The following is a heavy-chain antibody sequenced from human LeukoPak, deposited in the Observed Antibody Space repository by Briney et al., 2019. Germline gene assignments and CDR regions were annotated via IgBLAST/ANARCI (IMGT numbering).Heavy chain of an antibody. CDR3: ARDASYYFDY. CDR2: IWYDGTKK. CDR1: GFTFSTCA. J-gene: IGHJ4*02. D-gene: IGHD1-26*01. V-gene: IGHV3-33*08. Sequence: GGSLRLSCAASGFTFSTCAMSWVRQAPGKGLEWVALIWYDGTKKDYADSVKGRFTISRDYSNNTLYLQMNSLRAEDTAVYYCARDASYYFDYWGQGTLVTVSS.